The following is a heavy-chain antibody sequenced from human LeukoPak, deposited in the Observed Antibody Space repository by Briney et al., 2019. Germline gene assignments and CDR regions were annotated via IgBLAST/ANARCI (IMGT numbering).Heavy chain of an antibody. D-gene: IGHD2-15*01. CDR2: INHSGST. Sequence: SETLSLTCAVYGGSFTGYYWSWIRQPPGKGLEWIGEINHSGSTNYNPSLKSRVTLSVDTSKSQFSLKLSSVTAADTAVYYCARNQDCSGGNCNFDYWSQGTLVTVSS. CDR3: ARNQDCSGGNCNFDY. J-gene: IGHJ4*01. V-gene: IGHV4-34*01. CDR1: GGSFTGYY.